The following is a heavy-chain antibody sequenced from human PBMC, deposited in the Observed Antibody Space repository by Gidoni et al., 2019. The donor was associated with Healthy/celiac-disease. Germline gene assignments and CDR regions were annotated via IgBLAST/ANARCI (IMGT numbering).Heavy chain of an antibody. J-gene: IGHJ5*02. D-gene: IGHD2-2*01. V-gene: IGHV4-34*01. CDR2: INHSGST. Sequence: QVQLQQWGAGLWKPSETLSLTCAVYGGSFSGYYWSWLRQPPGKGLEWIGEINHSGSTNYNPSLKSRVTISVDTSKNQFSLKLSSVTAADTAVYYCASSPREPEPAVRRNWFDPWGQGTLVTVSS. CDR1: GGSFSGYY. CDR3: ASSPREPEPAVRRNWFDP.